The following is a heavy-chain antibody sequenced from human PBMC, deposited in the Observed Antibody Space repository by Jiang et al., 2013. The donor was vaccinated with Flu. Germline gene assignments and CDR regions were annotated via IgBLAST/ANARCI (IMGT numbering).Heavy chain of an antibody. Sequence: YISSSGSTIYYADSVKGRFTISRDNAKNSLYLQMNSLRAEDTAVYYCAREVAYAFDIWGQGTMVTVSS. J-gene: IGHJ3*02. CDR2: ISSSGSTI. V-gene: IGHV3-11*01. CDR3: AREVAYAFDI.